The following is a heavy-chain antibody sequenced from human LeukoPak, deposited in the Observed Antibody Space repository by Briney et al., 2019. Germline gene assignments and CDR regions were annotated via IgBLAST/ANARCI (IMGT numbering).Heavy chain of an antibody. CDR2: IYYSGNT. V-gene: IGHV4-39*01. CDR3: AHFKGGSFDF. J-gene: IGHJ3*01. Sequence: SETLSLTCTVSGGSISSSSYYWGWIRQPPGKGLEWIGSIYYSGNTYYNPSLKSRVTISVDTSKNQFSPKLTSVTAADTAVYYCAHFKGGSFDFWGQGTMVTVSS. D-gene: IGHD1-26*01. CDR1: GGSISSSSYY.